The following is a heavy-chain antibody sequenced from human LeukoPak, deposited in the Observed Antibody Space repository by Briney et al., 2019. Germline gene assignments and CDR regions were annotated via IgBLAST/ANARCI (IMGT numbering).Heavy chain of an antibody. J-gene: IGHJ4*02. Sequence: GGSLRLSCAASGFTFSSYIMNWVRQGPGKGLEWVSSISSSSSYIYYADSVKGRFTISRDNAKNSLYLQMNSLRAEDTAVYYCARDLITMVRGVGGYWGQGTLVTVSS. D-gene: IGHD3-10*01. V-gene: IGHV3-21*01. CDR3: ARDLITMVRGVGGY. CDR1: GFTFSSYI. CDR2: ISSSSSYI.